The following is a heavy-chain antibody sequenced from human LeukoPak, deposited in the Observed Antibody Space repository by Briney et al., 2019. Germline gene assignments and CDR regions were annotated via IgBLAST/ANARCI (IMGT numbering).Heavy chain of an antibody. CDR2: INHSGST. CDR3: AGLIQWLVRGGAFDI. CDR1: GGSFSGYY. J-gene: IGHJ3*02. V-gene: IGHV4-34*01. D-gene: IGHD6-19*01. Sequence: PSETLSLTCAVYGGSFSGYYWSWIRQPPGKGLEWIGEINHSGSTNYNPSLKSRVTISVGTSKNQFSLKLSSVTAADTAVYYCAGLIQWLVRGGAFDIWGQGTMVTVSS.